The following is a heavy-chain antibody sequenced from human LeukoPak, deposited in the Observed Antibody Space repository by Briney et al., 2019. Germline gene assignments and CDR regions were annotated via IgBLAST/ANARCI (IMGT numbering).Heavy chain of an antibody. Sequence: PGRSLRLSCAASGFTFSSYAMSWVRQAPGKGLEWVSVISGTGGSTYYADSVKGRFAISRDNSKNTLYLQMNSLRAEDTAVYYCAKGTLATTFLFYYWGQGTLVTVSS. CDR2: ISGTGGST. CDR3: AKGTLATTFLFYY. J-gene: IGHJ4*02. D-gene: IGHD5-12*01. V-gene: IGHV3-23*01. CDR1: GFTFSSYA.